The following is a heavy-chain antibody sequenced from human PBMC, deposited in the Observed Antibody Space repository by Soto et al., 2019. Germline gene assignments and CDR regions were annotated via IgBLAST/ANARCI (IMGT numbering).Heavy chain of an antibody. Sequence: QLQLQESGPGLVKPSETLSLTCTVSGGSISSSSYYWGWIRQPPGKGLEWIGSIYYSGSTYYNPSLKSRVTISVDTSKYQFSLKLSSVTAADTAVYYCARHIGMYCYFDYWGQGTLVTVSS. CDR2: IYYSGST. V-gene: IGHV4-39*01. CDR1: GGSISSSSYY. D-gene: IGHD2-15*01. J-gene: IGHJ4*02. CDR3: ARHIGMYCYFDY.